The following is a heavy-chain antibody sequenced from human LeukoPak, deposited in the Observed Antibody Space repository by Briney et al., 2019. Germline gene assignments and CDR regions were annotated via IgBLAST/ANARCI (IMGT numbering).Heavy chain of an antibody. CDR3: ARDFRAVAASWFDY. J-gene: IGHJ4*02. CDR2: ISYDGSNK. D-gene: IGHD6-19*01. CDR1: GFTFSSYA. Sequence: GGSLRLSCAASGFTFSSYAMHWVRQAPGKGLEWVAVISYDGSNKYYADSVKGRFTISRDNSKNTLYLQINSLRAEDTAVYYCARDFRAVAASWFDYWGQGTLVTVSS. V-gene: IGHV3-30-3*01.